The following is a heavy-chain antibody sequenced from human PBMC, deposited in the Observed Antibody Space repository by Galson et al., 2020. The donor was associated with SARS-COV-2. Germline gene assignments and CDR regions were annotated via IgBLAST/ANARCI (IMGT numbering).Heavy chain of an antibody. CDR2: INHSGST. D-gene: IGHD6-13*01. J-gene: IGHJ4*02. CDR3: ARTLSGSWYVGPCLGY. CDR1: GGSFSGYY. V-gene: IGHV4-34*01. Sequence: SETLSLTCAVYGGSFSGYYWSWIRQPPGKGLEWIGEINHSGSTNYNPSLKSRVTISVDTSKNQFSLKLSSVTAADTAVYYCARTLSGSWYVGPCLGYWGQGTLVTVSS.